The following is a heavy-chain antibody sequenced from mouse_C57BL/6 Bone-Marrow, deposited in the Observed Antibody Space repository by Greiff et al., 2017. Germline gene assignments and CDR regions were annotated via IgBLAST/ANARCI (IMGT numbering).Heavy chain of an antibody. CDR3: ARHYYGSWFAY. J-gene: IGHJ3*01. CDR2: IYPRDGST. CDR1: GYTFTDHT. Sequence: VKLMESDAELVKPGASVKISCKVSGYTFTDHTIHWMKQRPEQGLEWIGYIYPRDGSTKYNEKFKGKATCTADKSSSKAYMQLNSLTSEDSAVYFCARHYYGSWFAYWGQGTLVTVSA. V-gene: IGHV1-78*01. D-gene: IGHD1-1*01.